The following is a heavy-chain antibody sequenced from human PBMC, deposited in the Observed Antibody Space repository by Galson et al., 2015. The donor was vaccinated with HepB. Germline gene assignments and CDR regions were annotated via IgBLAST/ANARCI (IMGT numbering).Heavy chain of an antibody. Sequence: SVKVSCKASGYTFANYYIHWVRQAPGQGLEWMGIINPSVGSTGYAQKFQGRVTMTRDRSTSTVYMELTSLRSEDTAMYYCARGLIPGYCSGGSCYSDVRYYYYGMDVWGQGTTVTVS. V-gene: IGHV1-46*03. D-gene: IGHD2-15*01. CDR3: ARGLIPGYCSGGSCYSDVRYYYYGMDV. CDR1: GYTFANYY. CDR2: INPSVGST. J-gene: IGHJ6*02.